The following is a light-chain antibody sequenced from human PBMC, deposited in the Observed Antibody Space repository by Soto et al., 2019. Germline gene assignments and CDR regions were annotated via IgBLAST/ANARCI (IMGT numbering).Light chain of an antibody. CDR2: DAS. J-gene: IGKJ1*01. Sequence: EIVLTQSPATLTLSPGERATLSCRASQSVSSYFAWYQQKPGQAPRLLIYDASNRATGIPARFSGSGSGTDFTLTISSLEPDDFAVYYCQQRGNWPVTFGQVTRVDIK. CDR3: QQRGNWPVT. V-gene: IGKV3-11*01. CDR1: QSVSSY.